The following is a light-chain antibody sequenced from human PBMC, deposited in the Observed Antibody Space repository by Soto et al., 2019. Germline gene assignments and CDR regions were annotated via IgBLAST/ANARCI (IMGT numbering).Light chain of an antibody. Sequence: QSVLTQPPSTSGTPGQRVTISCSGSSSNIGSNTVNWYQQLPGTAPKLLIYRNNQRPSGVPDRFSGSKSGTSASLAFSGLQSEDEADYYCAAWDGSLKGYVFGTGTKLTVL. CDR1: SSNIGSNT. CDR3: AAWDGSLKGYV. CDR2: RNN. J-gene: IGLJ1*01. V-gene: IGLV1-44*01.